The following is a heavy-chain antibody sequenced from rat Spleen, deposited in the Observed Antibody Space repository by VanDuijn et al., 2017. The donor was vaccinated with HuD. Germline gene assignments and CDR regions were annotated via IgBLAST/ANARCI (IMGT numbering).Heavy chain of an antibody. J-gene: IGHJ2*01. Sequence: EVQLVETGGGLVQPGRSLKLSCVASGFTFHNYWMTWIRQAPGKGLEWISSITTTGGSTYYRDSVKGRFTISRDNAKSTLYLQMDSLRSEDTATYYCARHSQYGFDYWGQGVMVTVSS. V-gene: IGHV5-31*01. CDR1: GFTFHNYW. D-gene: IGHD1-11*01. CDR2: ITTTGGST. CDR3: ARHSQYGFDY.